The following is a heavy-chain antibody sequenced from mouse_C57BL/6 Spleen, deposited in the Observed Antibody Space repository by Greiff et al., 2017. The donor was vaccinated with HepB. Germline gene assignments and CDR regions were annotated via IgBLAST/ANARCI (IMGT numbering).Heavy chain of an antibody. D-gene: IGHD4-1*01. CDR1: GFTFSDYG. CDR2: ISSGSSTI. Sequence: DVMLVESGGGLVKPGGSLKLSCAASGFTFSDYGMHWVRQAPEKGLEWVAYISSGSSTIYYADTVKGRFTISRDNAKNTLFLQMTSLRSEDTAMYYCARQTGTGRNYAMDYWGQGTSVTVSS. CDR3: ARQTGTGRNYAMDY. J-gene: IGHJ4*01. V-gene: IGHV5-17*01.